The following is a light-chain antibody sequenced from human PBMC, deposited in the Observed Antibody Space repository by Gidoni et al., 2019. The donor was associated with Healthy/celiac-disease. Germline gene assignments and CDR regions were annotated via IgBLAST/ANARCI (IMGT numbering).Light chain of an antibody. CDR2: DAS. V-gene: IGKV1-33*01. J-gene: IGKJ3*01. CDR3: QQYDNLPFT. CDR1: QDISNY. Sequence: DIQMTQSPSSLSASVGDSVTITCRASQDISNYLNWYQQKPGKAPKLLIYDASNLETGVPSRFSGSGSGTDFTVTISSLQPEDIATYYCQQYDNLPFTFGPGTKVDIK.